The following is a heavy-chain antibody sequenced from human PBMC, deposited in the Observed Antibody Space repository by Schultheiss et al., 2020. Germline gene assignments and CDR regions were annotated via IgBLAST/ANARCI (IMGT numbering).Heavy chain of an antibody. CDR1: GGSVSSGSYY. CDR2: IYYSGST. CDR3: ARGGNYYYYYGMDV. Sequence: SETLSLTCTVSGGSVSSGSYYWSWIRQPPGKGLEWIGYIYYSGSTNYNPSLKSRVTISVDTSKNQFSLKLSSVTAADTAVYYCARGGNYYYYYGMDVWGRGTTVTVSS. D-gene: IGHD4-23*01. V-gene: IGHV4-61*01. J-gene: IGHJ6*02.